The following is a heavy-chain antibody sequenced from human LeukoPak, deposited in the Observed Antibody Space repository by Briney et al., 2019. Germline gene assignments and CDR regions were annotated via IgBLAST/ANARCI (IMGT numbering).Heavy chain of an antibody. CDR1: GGSISTYY. CDR3: ARATSWEAYYYYYYMDV. CDR2: IYYSGNT. D-gene: IGHD1-26*01. V-gene: IGHV4-59*12. Sequence: SETLSLTCTVSGGSISTYYWNWIRQPPGKGLEWIGYIYYSGNTNYNPSLKSRVTMSVDTSKNRFSLKLRSVTAADTAVYYCARATSWEAYYYYYYMDVWGKGTTVTVSS. J-gene: IGHJ6*03.